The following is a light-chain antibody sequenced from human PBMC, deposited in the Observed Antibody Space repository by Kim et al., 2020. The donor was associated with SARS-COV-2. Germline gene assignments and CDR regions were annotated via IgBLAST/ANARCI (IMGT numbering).Light chain of an antibody. CDR3: QRLNSYLWT. CDR1: QGITNS. V-gene: IGKV1-9*01. J-gene: IGKJ1*01. CDR2: ATS. Sequence: ASVGDRVAITCRASQGITNSVAWYQQQPVKAPNLLIYATSYLQSGVPSRFSGSGSGAEFTLTISSLQPEDFATDYCQRLNSYLWTFGQGTKVDIK.